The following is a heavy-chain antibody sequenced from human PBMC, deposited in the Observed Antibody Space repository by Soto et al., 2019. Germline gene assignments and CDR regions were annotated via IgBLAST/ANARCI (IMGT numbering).Heavy chain of an antibody. CDR2: ISSSSSTI. CDR1: GFTFSSYS. D-gene: IGHD2-2*01. J-gene: IGHJ5*02. Sequence: EVQLVESGGGLVQPGGSLRLSCAASGFTFSSYSMNWVRQAPGKGLEWVSYISSSSSTIYYADSVKGRFTISRDNAKNSLYLQMNSLRAEDTAVYYCARDRGGVVPAAILPSSFDPWGQGTLVTVSS. CDR3: ARDRGGVVPAAILPSSFDP. V-gene: IGHV3-48*01.